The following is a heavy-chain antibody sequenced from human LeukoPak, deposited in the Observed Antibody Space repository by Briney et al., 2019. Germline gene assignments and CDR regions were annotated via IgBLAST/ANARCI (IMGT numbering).Heavy chain of an antibody. CDR2: IRSKAYTGTA. V-gene: IGHV3-49*04. CDR1: GFTFGDYA. J-gene: IGHJ4*02. D-gene: IGHD6-19*01. Sequence: GRSLRLSCTASGFTFGDYAVTWVRQAPGKGLEWVGFIRSKAYTGTADYAAPVKGRFSISRDDSKNIAYLQMNSLKTEDTAVYHCSRAIRLAVAGVRYYFDYWGQGTLVTVSS. CDR3: SRAIRLAVAGVRYYFDY.